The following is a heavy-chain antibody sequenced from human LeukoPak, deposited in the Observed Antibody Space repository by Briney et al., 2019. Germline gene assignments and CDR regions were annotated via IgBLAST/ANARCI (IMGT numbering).Heavy chain of an antibody. CDR1: GFTFSSYG. D-gene: IGHD5-24*01. CDR3: ARDGRLQPPYFYYGMDV. CDR2: IWYDGTNK. V-gene: IGHV3-33*01. Sequence: PGGSLRLSCVASGFTFSSYGMHWVRQAPGKGLEWVARIWYDGTNKYYADSVKGRFTISRDNSKNTLYLQMNSLRPEDTAVYYCARDGRLQPPYFYYGMDVWGQGTTVTVSS. J-gene: IGHJ6*02.